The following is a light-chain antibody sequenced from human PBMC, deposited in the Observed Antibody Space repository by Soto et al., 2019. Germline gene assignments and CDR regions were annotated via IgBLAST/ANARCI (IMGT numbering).Light chain of an antibody. Sequence: DIQMTQSPSTLSASVGDRVTITCRASQSISSWLAWYQQKPGKAPKLLIYKASYLESGVPSRFSGSGSGTEFTLTISSLQPDDFATYYCQQYNIYSPRNPFGQGTKMEIK. CDR2: KAS. V-gene: IGKV1-5*03. J-gene: IGKJ1*01. CDR1: QSISSW. CDR3: QQYNIYSPRNP.